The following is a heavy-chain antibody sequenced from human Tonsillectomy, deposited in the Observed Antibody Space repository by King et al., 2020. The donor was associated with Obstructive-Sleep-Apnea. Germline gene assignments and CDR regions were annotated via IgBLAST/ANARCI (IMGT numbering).Heavy chain of an antibody. CDR2: IIPIFGTA. D-gene: IGHD2-21*01. Sequence: VQLVESGAEVKKPGSSVKVSCKASGGTFSSYAISWVRQAPGQGLEWMGGIIPIFGTANYAQKFQGRVTITADESTSTAYMGLSSLRSEDTAVYYCAGDYRGIGHIVVEGQMDAFDIWGQGTMGTVSA. V-gene: IGHV1-69*01. J-gene: IGHJ3*02. CDR1: GGTFSSYA. CDR3: AGDYRGIGHIVVEGQMDAFDI.